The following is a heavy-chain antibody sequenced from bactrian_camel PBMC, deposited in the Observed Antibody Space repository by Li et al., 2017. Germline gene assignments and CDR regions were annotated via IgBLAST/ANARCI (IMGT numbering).Heavy chain of an antibody. Sequence: QVQLVESGGGSVQAGESLRLSCVVSGYRYSTYCMGWFRQVPGNEREPLASIDSDGRTSVADSVKGRFTISQDGAKNTLYLHMNNLKPEDTAMYNCAGSGYRSFRLLVGGLVGLEYGMDYWGNGTQVTVS. CDR1: GYRYSTYC. D-gene: IGHD3*01. J-gene: IGHJ7*01. V-gene: IGHV3S53*01. CDR2: IDSDGRT.